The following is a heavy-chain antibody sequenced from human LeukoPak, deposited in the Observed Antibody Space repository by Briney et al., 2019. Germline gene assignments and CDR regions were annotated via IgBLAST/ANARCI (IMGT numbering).Heavy chain of an antibody. Sequence: ASVKVSCKASGYIFTSYGISWVRQAPGQGLEWMGRISGYNGNTNYTQKLQGRVTMTIDTSTSTAYMELRSLRSDDTAVYYCARDPSSRWYLEYYGLDVWGQGTTVTVSS. CDR2: ISGYNGNT. CDR1: GYIFTSYG. CDR3: ARDPSSRWYLEYYGLDV. V-gene: IGHV1-18*01. D-gene: IGHD6-13*01. J-gene: IGHJ6*02.